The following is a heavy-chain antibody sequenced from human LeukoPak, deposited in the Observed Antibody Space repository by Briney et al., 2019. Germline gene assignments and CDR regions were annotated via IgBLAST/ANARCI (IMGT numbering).Heavy chain of an antibody. D-gene: IGHD3-3*01. CDR2: TSSSSSYI. CDR1: GFTFSSYS. CDR3: ARDHPDYDFWSGYSYFDY. Sequence: PGGSLRLSCAASGFTFSSYSMNWVRQAPGKGLEWVSSTSSSSSYIYYADSVKGRFTISRDNAKNSLYLQMNSLRAEDTAVYYCARDHPDYDFWSGYSYFDYWGQGTLVTVSS. V-gene: IGHV3-21*01. J-gene: IGHJ4*02.